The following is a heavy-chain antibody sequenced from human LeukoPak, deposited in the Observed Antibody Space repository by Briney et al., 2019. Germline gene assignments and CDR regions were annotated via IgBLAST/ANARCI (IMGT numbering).Heavy chain of an antibody. D-gene: IGHD1-26*01. CDR3: ARDKIVGATHFDY. CDR1: GFTFSNYW. J-gene: IGHJ4*02. CDR2: IKQDGSEQ. V-gene: IGHV3-7*01. Sequence: GGSLRLSCAASGFTFSNYWMSWVRQAPGKGLEWVANIKQDGSEQYYVDSVKGRFTISRDNAKNSLYLQMNSLRAKDTAVYYCARDKIVGATHFDYWGQGTLVTVSS.